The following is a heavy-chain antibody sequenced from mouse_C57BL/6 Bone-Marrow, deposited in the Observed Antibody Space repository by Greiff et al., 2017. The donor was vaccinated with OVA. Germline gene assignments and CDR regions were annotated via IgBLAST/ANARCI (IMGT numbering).Heavy chain of an antibody. CDR3: VRLPGY. CDR1: GFTFSSYA. CDR2: ISDGGSYT. Sequence: DVQLVESGGGLVKPGGSLKLSCAASGFTFSSYAMSWVRQTPEKRLEWVATISDGGSYTYYPDNVKGRFTISRDDSESMLYLQMNNLKTEDTAMYYCVRLPGYWGQGTTLTVSS. V-gene: IGHV5-4*01. J-gene: IGHJ2*01.